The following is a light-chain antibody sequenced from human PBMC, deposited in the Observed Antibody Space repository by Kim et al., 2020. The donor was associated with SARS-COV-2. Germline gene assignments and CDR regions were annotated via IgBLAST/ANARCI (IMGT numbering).Light chain of an antibody. CDR2: DVR. J-gene: IGLJ1*01. CDR1: SGDVGAYTY. Sequence: GQSITIASTGASGDVGAYTYVSWYQQHPGRAPIVMSYDVRKRPSGVSSSFSGSKTGNAASLTISGLQAEDEADYYCSSYTTSNTLVFGTGTKITVL. V-gene: IGLV2-14*04. CDR3: SSYTTSNTLV.